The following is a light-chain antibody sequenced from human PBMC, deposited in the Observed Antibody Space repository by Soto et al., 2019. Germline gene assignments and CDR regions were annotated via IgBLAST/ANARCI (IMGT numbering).Light chain of an antibody. CDR1: SGHSSYA. CDR3: QNWGTGIQV. J-gene: IGLJ3*02. Sequence: QSVLTQSPSASASLGASVKLTCTLSSGHSSYAIAWHQQQPEKGPRYLMNLNSDGSHNKGDGIPDRFSGSSSGAERYLTISSLQSEDDADYYCQNWGTGIQVFGGGTKLTVL. V-gene: IGLV4-69*01. CDR2: LNSDGSH.